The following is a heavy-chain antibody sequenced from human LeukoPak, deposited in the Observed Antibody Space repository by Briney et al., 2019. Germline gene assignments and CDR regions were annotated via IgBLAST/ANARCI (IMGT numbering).Heavy chain of an antibody. CDR2: IYYSGST. D-gene: IGHD1-1*01. V-gene: IGHV4-31*03. CDR1: GGSISSGGYY. J-gene: IGHJ4*02. Sequence: PSQTLSLTCTVSGGSISSGGYYWSWIRQHPGKGLEWIGYIYYSGSTYYNPSLKSRVTISVDTSKNQFSLKLSSVTAADTAVYYCARVQPVQVFFDYWGQGTLVTVSS. CDR3: ARVQPVQVFFDY.